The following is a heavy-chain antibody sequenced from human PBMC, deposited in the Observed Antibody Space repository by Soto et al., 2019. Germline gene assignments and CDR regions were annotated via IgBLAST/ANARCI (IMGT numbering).Heavy chain of an antibody. D-gene: IGHD3-10*01. CDR3: TRGPRRSSVGTGAF. V-gene: IGHV3-74*01. J-gene: IGHJ4*02. CDR2: ISDDGSRA. Sequence: EVQLVESGGDLVQPGGSLRLSCTASGFTFSMYWMHWVRQVPGKGPEWVSRISDDGSRADYADSVKGRFTISRDNAKNTLYLEMHVLRADDTAVYYCTRGPRRSSVGTGAFWGQGTPVTVSS. CDR1: GFTFSMYW.